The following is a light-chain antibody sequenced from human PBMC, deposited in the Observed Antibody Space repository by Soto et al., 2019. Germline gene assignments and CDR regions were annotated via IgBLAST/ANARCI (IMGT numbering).Light chain of an antibody. Sequence: EIVLTQYQATLSLSPGERATLSCRASQSVSSYLAWYQQKPGQAPRLLIYDASNRATGIPARFSGSGSGTDFTLTISSLEPEDFAVYYCQQRSNWPITFGQGRRLEIK. CDR3: QQRSNWPIT. J-gene: IGKJ5*01. CDR1: QSVSSY. V-gene: IGKV3-11*01. CDR2: DAS.